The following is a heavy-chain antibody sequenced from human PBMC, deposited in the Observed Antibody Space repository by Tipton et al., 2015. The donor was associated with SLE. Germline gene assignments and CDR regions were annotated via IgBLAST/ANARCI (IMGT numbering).Heavy chain of an antibody. CDR2: VFHTGTT. D-gene: IGHD7-27*01. J-gene: IGHJ4*02. V-gene: IGHV4-38-2*01. CDR1: AYSITSGFY. CDR3: AGLTGGPYYFDY. Sequence: TLSLTCAVSAYSITSGFYWGWMRQPPGKGLEWIGNVFHTGTTDYNPSLKSRVTISVDTSKNQFSLRLNSVTAADTAVYYCAGLTGGPYYFDYWGQGTLVTVSS.